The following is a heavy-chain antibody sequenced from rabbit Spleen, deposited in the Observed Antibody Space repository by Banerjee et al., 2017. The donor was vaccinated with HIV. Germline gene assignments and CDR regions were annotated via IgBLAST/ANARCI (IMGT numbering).Heavy chain of an antibody. J-gene: IGHJ4*01. CDR1: GFSFSSSDY. V-gene: IGHV1S40*01. Sequence: QSLEESGGDLVKPGASLTLTCTASGFSFSSSDYMCWVRQAPGKGLEWISCIAGDSSGFTYSAAWAKGRFTCSKTSSATGTLPMTSLTVADTAPYFCARDRASGNVYDLGLWGPGTLVTVS. D-gene: IGHD1-1*01. CDR2: IAGDSSGFT. CDR3: ARDRASGNVYDLGL.